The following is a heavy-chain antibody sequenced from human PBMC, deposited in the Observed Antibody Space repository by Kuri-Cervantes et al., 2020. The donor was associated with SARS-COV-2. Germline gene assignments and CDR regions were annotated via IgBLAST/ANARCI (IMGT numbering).Heavy chain of an antibody. CDR3: ARVRKITGTTPDY. CDR1: GGTFSSYA. V-gene: IGHV1-18*01. J-gene: IGHJ4*02. CDR2: ISAYNGNT. D-gene: IGHD1-7*01. Sequence: ASVKVSCKASGGTFSSYAISWVRQAPGQGLEWMGWISAYNGNTNYAQKLQGRVTMTTDTSTSTAYMELRSLRSDDTAVYYCARVRKITGTTPDYWGQGTLVTVSS.